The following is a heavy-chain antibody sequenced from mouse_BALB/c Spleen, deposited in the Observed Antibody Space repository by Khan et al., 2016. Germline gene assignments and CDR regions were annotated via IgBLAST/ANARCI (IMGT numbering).Heavy chain of an antibody. CDR3: ARLHYYGRFAY. D-gene: IGHD1-2*01. CDR1: GFDFSRYC. V-gene: IGHV4-1*02. CDR2: INPDSSTI. Sequence: EVKLLESGGGLVQPGGSLKLSCAASGFDFSRYCMSWVRQASGEGQEWIGEINPDSSTINYTPSLKDKFIISRDNAKNTLYLQMNKVRSEDTALYYCARLHYYGRFAYWGQGTLVTVSA. J-gene: IGHJ3*01.